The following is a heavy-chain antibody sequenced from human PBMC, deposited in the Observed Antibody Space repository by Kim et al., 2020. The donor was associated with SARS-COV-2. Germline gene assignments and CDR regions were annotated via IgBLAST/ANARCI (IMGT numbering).Heavy chain of an antibody. Sequence: YYADSVKGRFTICRNNAKNSLYRQINSLGAEDTSVYYCAREWRSRGFAFDIWGQGTMVTVFS. D-gene: IGHD3-10*01. V-gene: IGHV3-48*03. CDR3: AREWRSRGFAFDI. J-gene: IGHJ3*02.